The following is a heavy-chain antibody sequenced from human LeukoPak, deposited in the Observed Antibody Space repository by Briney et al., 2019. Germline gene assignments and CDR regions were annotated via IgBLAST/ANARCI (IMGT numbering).Heavy chain of an antibody. D-gene: IGHD3-22*01. Sequence: RASVKVSCKASGYTFTSYYMHWVRQAPGQGLEWMGIINPSGGSTSYAQKFQGRVTMTRDMSTSTVYMELSSLRSEDTAVYYCASGSGDSSGYYYYYYMDVWGKGTTVTVSS. CDR3: ASGSGDSSGYYYYYYMDV. CDR1: GYTFTSYY. J-gene: IGHJ6*03. CDR2: INPSGGST. V-gene: IGHV1-46*01.